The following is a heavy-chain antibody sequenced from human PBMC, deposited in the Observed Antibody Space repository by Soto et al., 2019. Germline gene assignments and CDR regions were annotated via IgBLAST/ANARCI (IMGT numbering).Heavy chain of an antibody. D-gene: IGHD3-3*01. V-gene: IGHV3-15*01. CDR2: IKSKTDGGTT. J-gene: IGHJ4*01. Sequence: GGSLRLSCAASGFTFSNAWMSWVRQAPGKGLEWVGRIKSKTDGGTTDYAAPVKGRFTISRDDSKNTLYLQMNSLKTEDTAVYYCTTDPCYSPRKFWSAYYSLVSSFDYWGQGTLVTVSS. CDR3: TTDPCYSPRKFWSAYYSLVSSFDY. CDR1: GFTFSNAW.